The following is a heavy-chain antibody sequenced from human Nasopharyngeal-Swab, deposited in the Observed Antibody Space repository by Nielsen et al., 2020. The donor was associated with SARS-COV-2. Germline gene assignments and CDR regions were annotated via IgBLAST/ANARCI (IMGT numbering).Heavy chain of an antibody. D-gene: IGHD1-26*01. CDR2: IYNGGST. CDR1: GFTVSSNY. V-gene: IGHV3-53*05. Sequence: GRSLRPSCAASGFTVSSNYMSWVRHAPGKGLEWVSVIYNGGSTNYADPVKGRFTISRDNSKNTLYLQMNSLGAEDTAVYYCARVLGGSYYAAFDIWGQGTMVTVSS. CDR3: ARVLGGSYYAAFDI. J-gene: IGHJ3*02.